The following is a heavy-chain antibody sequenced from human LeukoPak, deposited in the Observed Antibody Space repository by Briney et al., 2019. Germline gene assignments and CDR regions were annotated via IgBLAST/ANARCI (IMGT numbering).Heavy chain of an antibody. CDR3: ARGGAVAGHNWVDP. V-gene: IGHV1-8*01. CDR2: MNPSNGNT. J-gene: IGHJ5*02. Sequence: GASVKASCKASGYTVTSYDINWVRQATRHGLEWRRWMNPSNGNTGYAQKFQGRVTMTRDTSISTAYMELSSLRSDDMAVYYCARGGAVAGHNWVDPWGQGTLVTVSS. D-gene: IGHD6-19*01. CDR1: GYTVTSYD.